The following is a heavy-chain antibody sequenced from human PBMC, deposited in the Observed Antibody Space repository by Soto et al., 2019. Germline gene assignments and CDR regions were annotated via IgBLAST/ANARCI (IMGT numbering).Heavy chain of an antibody. CDR1: GFTFSDYW. Sequence: EVQLVESGGGLVQPGGSLRLSCAASGFTFSDYWMSWVRQAPGKGLECVANIKRDGSEKYYVDPVKGRFTISRDNAKTSLYLQMNSLRAEDTAVYYCATSMGRGGNDYWGQGTLVTVAS. J-gene: IGHJ4*02. V-gene: IGHV3-7*05. CDR3: ATSMGRGGNDY. CDR2: IKRDGSEK. D-gene: IGHD3-10*01.